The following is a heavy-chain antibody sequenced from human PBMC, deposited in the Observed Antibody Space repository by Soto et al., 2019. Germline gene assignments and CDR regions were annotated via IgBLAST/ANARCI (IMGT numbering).Heavy chain of an antibody. V-gene: IGHV3-9*01. J-gene: IGHJ4*02. CDR3: AKFDSSGSQDY. D-gene: IGHD3-22*01. CDR1: GFTFDDYA. CDR2: ISWNSGSI. Sequence: EVQLVESGGGLVQPGRSLRLSCAASGFTFDDYAMHWVRQAPGKGLEWVSGISWNSGSIGYADSVKGRFTISRDNAKNSLYLQMNSLRAEDTAFYYCAKFDSSGSQDYWGQGTLVTVSS.